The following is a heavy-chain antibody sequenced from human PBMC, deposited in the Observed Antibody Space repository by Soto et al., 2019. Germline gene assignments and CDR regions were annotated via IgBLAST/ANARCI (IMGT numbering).Heavy chain of an antibody. D-gene: IGHD3-3*01. V-gene: IGHV3-30-3*01. CDR2: ISYDGSNK. J-gene: IGHJ4*02. Sequence: QVQLVESGGGVVQPGRSLRLSCAASGFTFSSYAMHWVRQAPGKGLEWVAVISYDGSNKYYADSVKGRFTISRDNSKNTLYLQMNSLRAEDTAVYYCARVPPDFWSGYPLRDWGQGTLVTVSS. CDR3: ARVPPDFWSGYPLRD. CDR1: GFTFSSYA.